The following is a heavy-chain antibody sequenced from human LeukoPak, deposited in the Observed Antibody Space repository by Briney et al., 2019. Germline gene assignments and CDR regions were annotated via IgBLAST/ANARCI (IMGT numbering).Heavy chain of an antibody. V-gene: IGHV1-69*05. D-gene: IGHD6-6*01. CDR3: ARGLVGYSSSTEPPHY. CDR2: IIPIFGTA. Sequence: SVKVSCKASGGTFSSYAISWVRQAPGQGLEWMGGIIPIFGTANYAQKFQGRVTITTDESTSTAYMELSSLRSEDTAVYYCARGLVGYSSSTEPPHYWGQGTLVTVSS. CDR1: GGTFSSYA. J-gene: IGHJ4*02.